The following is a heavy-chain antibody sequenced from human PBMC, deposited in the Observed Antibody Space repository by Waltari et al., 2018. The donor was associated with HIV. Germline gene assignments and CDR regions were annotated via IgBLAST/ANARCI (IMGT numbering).Heavy chain of an antibody. Sequence: QVQLVESGGGVVQLGRSLRLSCEASGFWFSSYGMHWVRQAPGKGLEWVAVIWHDGGNKYYADSVKGRFTISRDNSKNTLYLQMSSLRAEDTAMYYCAKDRTVAAIWGQGTMVTVSS. CDR2: IWHDGGNK. D-gene: IGHD4-17*01. V-gene: IGHV3-30*18. CDR3: AKDRTVAAI. CDR1: GFWFSSYG. J-gene: IGHJ3*02.